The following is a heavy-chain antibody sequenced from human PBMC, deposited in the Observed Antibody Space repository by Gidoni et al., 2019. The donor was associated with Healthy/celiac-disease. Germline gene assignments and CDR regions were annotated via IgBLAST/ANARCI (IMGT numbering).Heavy chain of an antibody. V-gene: IGHV3-30*03. J-gene: IGHJ6*02. CDR3: AREGNSYGNYYYYYGMDV. D-gene: IGHD5-18*01. Sequence: QVQLVESGGGVAQPVASLRLSCEASGFPFSTYDLHWVRQAPGKGLEWVAIISYDGRKKSYADSVKGRFTISRDNSMNTLYLQMNSLKPEDTAVSFCAREGNSYGNYYYYYGMDVWGQGTTVTVSS. CDR1: GFPFSTYD. CDR2: ISYDGRKK.